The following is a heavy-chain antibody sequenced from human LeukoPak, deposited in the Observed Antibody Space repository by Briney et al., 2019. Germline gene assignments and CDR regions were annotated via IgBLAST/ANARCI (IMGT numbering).Heavy chain of an antibody. D-gene: IGHD3-16*01. CDR2: IYYSGST. CDR3: ARGSRGDFDY. V-gene: IGHV4-31*03. J-gene: IGHJ4*02. Sequence: SQTLSLTCTVSGGSISSGGYYWSWIRQHPGKGLEWIGYIYYSGSTYYNPSLKSRVTISVDTSKNQFSLKLSSVTAADTAVYYCARGSRGDFDYWGQETLVTVSS. CDR1: GGSISSGGYY.